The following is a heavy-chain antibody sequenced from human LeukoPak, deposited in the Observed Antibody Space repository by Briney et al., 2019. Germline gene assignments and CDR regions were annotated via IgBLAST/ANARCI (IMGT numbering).Heavy chain of an antibody. D-gene: IGHD4/OR15-4a*01. CDR3: ARADYPDY. V-gene: IGHV3-48*03. CDR2: ISTIGSTQ. J-gene: IGHJ4*02. CDR1: GFTFSSFE. Sequence: QPGGSLRLSCAASGFTFSSFEMNWVRQAPGKGLEWVSYISTIGSTQYYADSVKGRFTISRDNAKNSLFLQMNSLRAEDTAVYYCARADYPDYWGQGTLVTVSS.